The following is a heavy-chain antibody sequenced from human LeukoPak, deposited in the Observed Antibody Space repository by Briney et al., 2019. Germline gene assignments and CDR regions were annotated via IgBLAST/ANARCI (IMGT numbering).Heavy chain of an antibody. Sequence: PSETLSHTCTVSGGSISSYYWSWIRQPPGKGLEWIGYIYYSGSTNYNPSLKSRVTISVDTSKNQFSLKLSSVTAADTAVYYCARDIPGGFDPWGQGTLVTVSS. V-gene: IGHV4-59*01. CDR2: IYYSGST. CDR1: GGSISSYY. D-gene: IGHD2-2*02. CDR3: ARDIPGGFDP. J-gene: IGHJ5*02.